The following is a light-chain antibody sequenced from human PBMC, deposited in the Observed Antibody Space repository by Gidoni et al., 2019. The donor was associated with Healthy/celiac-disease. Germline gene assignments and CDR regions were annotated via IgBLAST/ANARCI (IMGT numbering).Light chain of an antibody. Sequence: SDELPQAPSVSVSPGQTACITCSGDKLGYKYACWYQQKPGQSPVLVIYQDSTRPSGIPERFSGSNSGNTATLTISGTQAMDEADYYCQAWDSSTVVFGGGTKLTVL. CDR3: QAWDSSTVV. CDR2: QDS. V-gene: IGLV3-1*01. J-gene: IGLJ2*01. CDR1: KLGYKY.